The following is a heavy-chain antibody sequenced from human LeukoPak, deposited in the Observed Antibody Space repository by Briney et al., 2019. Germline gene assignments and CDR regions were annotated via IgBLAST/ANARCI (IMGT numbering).Heavy chain of an antibody. Sequence: GGSLRLSCAASGFTLISYNMYWVRQAPGKGLEWISYITTSIDIISYADSVKGRFTISRDNAKNSLYLQMDSLRDEDTAVYYCVRDHNYYFGYWGQGILVTVSA. J-gene: IGHJ4*02. CDR1: GFTLISYN. CDR3: VRDHNYYFGY. V-gene: IGHV3-48*02. CDR2: ITTSIDII.